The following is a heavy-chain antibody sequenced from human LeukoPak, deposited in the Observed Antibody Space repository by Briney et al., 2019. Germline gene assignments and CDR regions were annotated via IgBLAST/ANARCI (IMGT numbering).Heavy chain of an antibody. CDR2: IGSSGSTI. V-gene: IGHV3-48*03. J-gene: IGHJ4*02. D-gene: IGHD1-1*01. Sequence: GGSLRLSCAASGFTFSDYEMNWGRQAPGKGLEWVSYIGSSGSTIHYADSVKGRFTISRDNAKSSLYLQMNSLRAEDTAVYYCARGWTIAKWGQGTLVTVYS. CDR1: GFTFSDYE. CDR3: ARGWTIAK.